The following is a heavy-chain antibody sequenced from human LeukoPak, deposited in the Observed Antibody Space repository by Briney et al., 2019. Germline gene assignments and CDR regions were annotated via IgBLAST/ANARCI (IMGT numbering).Heavy chain of an antibody. D-gene: IGHD2-2*02. V-gene: IGHV4-34*01. CDR1: GGSFSGYY. Sequence: KPSETLSLTCAVYGGSFSGYYWSWIRQPPGKGLEWIGEINHSGSTNYNPSLKSRVTISVDTSKNQFSLRLTSVTAADTAVYHCARGRGCSSTSCYTDYYYYMDVWGKGTTVTVSS. CDR3: ARGRGCSSTSCYTDYYYYMDV. J-gene: IGHJ6*03. CDR2: INHSGST.